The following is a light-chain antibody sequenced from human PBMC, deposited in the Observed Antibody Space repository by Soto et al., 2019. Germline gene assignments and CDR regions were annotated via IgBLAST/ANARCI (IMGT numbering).Light chain of an antibody. CDR1: QSVSVW. CDR2: DAS. Sequence: DIQMTQCPSTLSASVGDKDTITCRASQSVSVWLAWYQQKPGKAPDLLIYDASKLHSGVPSRFSGSGSGTEFTLTINSLQPDDFATYYCQQYNSYSLTFGQGTKVE. J-gene: IGKJ1*01. CDR3: QQYNSYSLT. V-gene: IGKV1-5*01.